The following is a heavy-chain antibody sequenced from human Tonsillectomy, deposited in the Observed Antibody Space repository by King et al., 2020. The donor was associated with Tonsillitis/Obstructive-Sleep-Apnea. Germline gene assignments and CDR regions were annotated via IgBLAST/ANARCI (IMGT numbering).Heavy chain of an antibody. Sequence: HITLKESGPTLVKSTQTLTLTCTFSGFSLSTSGVGVGWIRQPPGKALEWLALIYWDDDKRYSPSLNYRLTITKDTSKNQVVLTITNMDPVDTATYYCARRRYYTSGTYRTVDWFDPWGQGTLVTVSS. V-gene: IGHV2-5*02. CDR1: GFSLSTSGVG. J-gene: IGHJ5*02. CDR3: ARRRYYTSGTYRTVDWFDP. CDR2: IYWDDDK. D-gene: IGHD3-10*01.